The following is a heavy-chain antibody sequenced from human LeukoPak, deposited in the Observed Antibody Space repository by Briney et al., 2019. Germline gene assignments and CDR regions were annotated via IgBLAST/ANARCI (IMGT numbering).Heavy chain of an antibody. D-gene: IGHD6-13*01. Sequence: PSETLSLTCTVSGGSISSCSYYWGWIRQPPGKGREWIGRIYCSGRTYYNPSIKSRVTKSVDTSKNQFSLKLSSVTAADTAVYYCARDRGIAAAGQNWFDPWGQGTLVTVSS. CDR3: ARDRGIAAAGQNWFDP. J-gene: IGHJ5*02. CDR2: IYCSGRT. CDR1: GGSISSCSYY. V-gene: IGHV4-39*01.